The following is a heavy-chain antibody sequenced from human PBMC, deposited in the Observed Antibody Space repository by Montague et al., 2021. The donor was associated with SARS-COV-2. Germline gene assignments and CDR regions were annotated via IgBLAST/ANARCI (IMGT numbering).Heavy chain of an antibody. D-gene: IGHD4-17*01. CDR3: ARSTVTNAPFGFSNKLRSRYNGMDV. CDR2: INHSGST. Sequence: SETLSLTCAVCGGSFSGYYLNWIRQPPGKGLEWIGEINHSGSTNXNPSLKSRVTIAVDTSKNQFSLKVTSVTAADTAVFYCARSTVTNAPFGFSNKLRSRYNGMDVWGQGTTVTVSS. J-gene: IGHJ6*02. V-gene: IGHV4-34*01. CDR1: GGSFSGYY.